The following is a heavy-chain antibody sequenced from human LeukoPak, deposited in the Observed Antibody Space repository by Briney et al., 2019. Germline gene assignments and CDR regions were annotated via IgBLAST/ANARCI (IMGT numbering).Heavy chain of an antibody. CDR1: GYTFTSYD. V-gene: IGHV1-8*01. D-gene: IGHD2-15*01. CDR3: ARGAPGSYCSGGSCPYFDY. CDR2: MNPNSGNT. J-gene: IGHJ4*02. Sequence: ASVTVSCKASGYTFTSYDINWVRQATGQGLEWVGWMNPNSGNTGYAQKFQGRVTMTRNTSISTAYMELSSLGSEDTAVYYCARGAPGSYCSGGSCPYFDYWGQGTLVAVSS.